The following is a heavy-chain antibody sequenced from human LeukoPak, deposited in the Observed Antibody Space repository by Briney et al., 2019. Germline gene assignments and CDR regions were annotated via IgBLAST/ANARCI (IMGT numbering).Heavy chain of an antibody. CDR2: IYYSGST. Sequence: SETLSLTCTVSGGSISSSSYYWGWIRQPPGKGLEWIGSIYYSGSTYYNPSLKSRVTISVDTSKNQFSLRLSSVTAADTAVYYCARLTVKWGSNFDYWGQGTLVTVSS. D-gene: IGHD7-27*01. CDR1: GGSISSSSYY. J-gene: IGHJ4*02. V-gene: IGHV4-39*01. CDR3: ARLTVKWGSNFDY.